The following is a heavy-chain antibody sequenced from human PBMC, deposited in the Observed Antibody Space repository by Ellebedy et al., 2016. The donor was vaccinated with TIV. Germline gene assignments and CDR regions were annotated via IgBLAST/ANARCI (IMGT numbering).Heavy chain of an antibody. CDR2: IYHSGST. D-gene: IGHD3-10*01. V-gene: IGHV4-4*02. J-gene: IGHJ4*02. CDR1: GGSISSSNW. CDR3: ARGSITMVRGATNAPYDY. Sequence: SETLSLXXAVSGGSISSSNWWSWVRQPPGKGLEWIGEIYHSGSTNYNPSLKSRVTISVDKSKNQFSLKLSSVTAADTAVYYCARGSITMVRGATNAPYDYWGQGTLVTVSS.